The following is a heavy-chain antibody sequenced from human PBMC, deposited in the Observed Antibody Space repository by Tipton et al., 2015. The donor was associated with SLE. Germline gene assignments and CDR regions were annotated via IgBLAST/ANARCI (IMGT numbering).Heavy chain of an antibody. J-gene: IGHJ4*02. D-gene: IGHD1-26*01. CDR3: ARRSGSLLDY. CDR1: GNSITSSHY. V-gene: IGHV4-61*05. Sequence: GLVKPSETLSLTCSVSGNSITSSHYWGWIRQPPGKGLEWIGYIYYSGSTNYNPSLKSRVTISVDTSQNQFSLKLSSVTAADTAVYYCARRSGSLLDYWGQGTLVTVSS. CDR2: IYYSGST.